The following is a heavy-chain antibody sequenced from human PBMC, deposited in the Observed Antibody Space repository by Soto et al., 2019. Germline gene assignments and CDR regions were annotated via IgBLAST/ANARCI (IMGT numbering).Heavy chain of an antibody. Sequence: ASVKVSCKASGYTFTSYAMHWVRQAPGQRLEWMGWINAYNGKTKYAQKFQGRVTITADESTRTAYMELSSLRSEDTAVYYCASPGGGRNYYYYGMDVWGQGTTVTVSS. CDR3: ASPGGGRNYYYYGMDV. J-gene: IGHJ6*02. CDR1: GYTFTSYA. V-gene: IGHV1-3*01. D-gene: IGHD1-1*01. CDR2: INAYNGKT.